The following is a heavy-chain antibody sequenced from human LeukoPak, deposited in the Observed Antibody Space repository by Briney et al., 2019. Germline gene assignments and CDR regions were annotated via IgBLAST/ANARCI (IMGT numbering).Heavy chain of an antibody. J-gene: IGHJ4*02. CDR1: GYTFSNYD. CDR2: ITPHNGNT. D-gene: IGHD4/OR15-4a*01. V-gene: IGHV1-18*01. Sequence: ASVKVSCKTSGYTFSNYDITWVRQAPGQGLDWMGWITPHNGNTDYVQKVQGRVTMTADTSTSTAYMELRSLTSDDTAVYYCARLNSAANFLDYWGQGTLVTVSS. CDR3: ARLNSAANFLDY.